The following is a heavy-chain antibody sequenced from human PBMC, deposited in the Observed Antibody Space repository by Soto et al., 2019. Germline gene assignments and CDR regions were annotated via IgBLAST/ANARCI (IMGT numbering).Heavy chain of an antibody. CDR2: ISGSGGST. V-gene: IGHV3-23*01. CDR1: TVYFAIYG. D-gene: IGHD4-17*01. Sequence: HPGGSLRLSCRTSTVYFAIYGIYWVRQSPGKGLEWVSAISGSGGSTYYADSVKGRFTISRDNSKNTLYLQMNSLRAEDTAVYYCASHDYGDYVYYFDYWGQGTLVTVSS. CDR3: ASHDYGDYVYYFDY. J-gene: IGHJ4*02.